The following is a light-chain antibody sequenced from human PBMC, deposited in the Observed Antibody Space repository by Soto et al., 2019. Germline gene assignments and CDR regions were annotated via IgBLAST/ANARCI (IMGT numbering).Light chain of an antibody. Sequence: EIGMTQSPATLSVSPGERATLSCRASQSVTSNLAWYEQRPGQAPRLLIYDTSTRATGIPARISGSGSGTEFTLTISSLQSEDFAVYYCQQYNNWPWTFGQGTKVDI. CDR3: QQYNNWPWT. CDR1: QSVTSN. V-gene: IGKV3-15*01. J-gene: IGKJ1*01. CDR2: DTS.